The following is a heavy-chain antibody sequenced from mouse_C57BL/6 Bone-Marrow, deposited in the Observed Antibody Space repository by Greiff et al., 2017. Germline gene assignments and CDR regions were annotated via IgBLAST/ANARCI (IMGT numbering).Heavy chain of an antibody. CDR3: ARAGSSYRYFDV. Sequence: QVQLKQSGPELVKPGASVKISCKASGYAFSSSWMNWVKQRPGKGLEWIGRIYPGDGDTNYNGKFKGKATLTADKSSSTASMQLSSLTSEDSAVYFCARAGSSYRYFDVWGTGTTVTVSS. J-gene: IGHJ1*03. CDR2: IYPGDGDT. V-gene: IGHV1-82*01. CDR1: GYAFSSSW. D-gene: IGHD1-1*01.